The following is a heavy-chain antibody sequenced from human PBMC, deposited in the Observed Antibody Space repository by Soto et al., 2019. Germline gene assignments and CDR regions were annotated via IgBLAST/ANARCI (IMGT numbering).Heavy chain of an antibody. D-gene: IGHD3-22*01. CDR2: IYYSGST. J-gene: IGHJ4*02. V-gene: IGHV4-59*01. Sequence: PSETLSLTCTVSGGSISSYYWSWIRQPPGKGLEWIGYIYYSGSTNYNPSLKSRVTISVDTSKNQFSLKLTSVTAADAAVYYCARGDYYDSSGYYFDSWGQGTLVTVSS. CDR3: ARGDYYDSSGYYFDS. CDR1: GGSISSYY.